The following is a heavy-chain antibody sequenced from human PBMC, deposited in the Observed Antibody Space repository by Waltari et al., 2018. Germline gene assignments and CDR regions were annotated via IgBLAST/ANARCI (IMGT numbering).Heavy chain of an antibody. CDR2: ISRSSTYI. CDR1: GFTFSSYS. D-gene: IGHD3-3*01. CDR3: ARAGLSASGVVLDDAFDI. V-gene: IGHV3-21*01. Sequence: EVQLVESGGGLVKSGGSQRISCAASGFTFSSYSMNWVRQAPGKGLEWLSIISRSSTYIYYSDSVKGRFAISRDNAKNSVFLQMNSLRAEDTAMYYCARAGLSASGVVLDDAFDIWGQGTMVIVSS. J-gene: IGHJ3*02.